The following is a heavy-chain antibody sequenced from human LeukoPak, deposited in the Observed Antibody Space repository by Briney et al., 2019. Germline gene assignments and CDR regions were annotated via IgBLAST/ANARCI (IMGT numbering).Heavy chain of an antibody. D-gene: IGHD3-10*01. CDR2: INPNSGGT. CDR3: ARDGEYGTGSYYRGCFDY. CDR1: GYTFTGYY. Sequence: GASVKVSCKASGYTFTGYYIHWVRQAPGQGLEWMGWINPNSGGTNYAQKFRGRVTMTRDTSISTTYMDLGSLGSDDTAVYYCARDGEYGTGSYYRGCFDYWGQGTLVSVSS. V-gene: IGHV1-2*02. J-gene: IGHJ4*02.